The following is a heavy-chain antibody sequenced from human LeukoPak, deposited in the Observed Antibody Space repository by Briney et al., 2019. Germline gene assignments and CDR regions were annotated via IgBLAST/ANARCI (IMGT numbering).Heavy chain of an antibody. CDR1: GGSFSGYY. D-gene: IGHD2-21*02. J-gene: IGHJ4*02. Sequence: QASETLSLTCAVYGGSFSGYYWSWIRQPPGKGLEWIGEINHSGSTNYNPSLKSRVTISVDTSKNQFSLKLSSVTAADTAVYYCARNAYCGGDCFTPPHYWGQGTLVTVSS. CDR3: ARNAYCGGDCFTPPHY. V-gene: IGHV4-34*01. CDR2: INHSGST.